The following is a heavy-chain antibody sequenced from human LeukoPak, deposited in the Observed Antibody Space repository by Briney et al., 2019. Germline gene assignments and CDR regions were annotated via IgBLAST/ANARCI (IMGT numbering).Heavy chain of an antibody. V-gene: IGHV5-51*01. CDR1: GYSFTSYW. CDR2: IYPGDSDT. D-gene: IGHD3-10*01. Sequence: GESLKISCKGSGYSFTSYWIGWVRQMPGKGLEWMGIIYPGDSDTRYSPSFQGQVTISADKSISTAYLQWSSLKASDTAMYYCARRMVRGVIITRTFDAFAIWGQGTMVTVSS. CDR3: ARRMVRGVIITRTFDAFAI. J-gene: IGHJ3*02.